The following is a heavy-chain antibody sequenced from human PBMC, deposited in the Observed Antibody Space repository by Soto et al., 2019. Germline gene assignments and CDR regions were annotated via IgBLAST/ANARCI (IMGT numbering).Heavy chain of an antibody. D-gene: IGHD5-12*01. Sequence: QVQLQESGPGLVKPSQNLSLACTVSGGSISSGAYYWSWIRQHPGKGLEWIGSIIYSGSTYYSQSSKSRVTISVDTSKNQFSLKLNSVTAADTAVYYCARGEWLRFDYWGQGALVTVSS. CDR2: IIYSGST. CDR1: GGSISSGAYY. V-gene: IGHV4-31*03. J-gene: IGHJ4*02. CDR3: ARGEWLRFDY.